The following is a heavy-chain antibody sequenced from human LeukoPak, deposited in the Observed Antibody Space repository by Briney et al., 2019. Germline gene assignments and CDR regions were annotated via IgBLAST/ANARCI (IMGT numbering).Heavy chain of an antibody. CDR3: ARGSYRSRRKFDP. CDR1: GGSISSSSYY. J-gene: IGHJ5*02. CDR2: IYYSGST. Sequence: SETLSLTCTVSGGSISSSSYYWGWIRQPPGKGLEWIGSIYYSGSTYYNPSLKSRVTISVDTSKNQFSLKLSSVTAADTAVYYCARGSYRSRRKFDPWGQGTLVTVPS. D-gene: IGHD3-16*02. V-gene: IGHV4-39*01.